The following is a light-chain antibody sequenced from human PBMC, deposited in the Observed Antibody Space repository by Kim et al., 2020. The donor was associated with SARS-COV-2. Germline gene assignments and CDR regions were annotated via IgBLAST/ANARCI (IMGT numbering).Light chain of an antibody. CDR1: QGISAH. J-gene: IGKJ1*01. V-gene: IGKV1-27*01. CDR3: QKYNSAPWT. CDR2: AAS. Sequence: DIQMTQSPSSLSASVGDGVTMTCRASQGISAHLAWYHQKPGKVPKLLIYAASALQSGVPSRFRGSGSGTDFTLTISSLQPEDFGTYYCQKYNSAPWTFGQGTKV.